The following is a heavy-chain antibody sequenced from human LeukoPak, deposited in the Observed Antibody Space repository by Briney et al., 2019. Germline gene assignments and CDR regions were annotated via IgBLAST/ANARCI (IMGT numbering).Heavy chain of an antibody. D-gene: IGHD1-1*01. J-gene: IGHJ5*02. CDR1: GESFDGFY. CDR2: VNYSGGT. V-gene: IGHV4-34*01. CDR3: AIRLTTSRSATATTWFDP. Sequence: SETLSLTCAVYGESFDGFYWNWIRQSPGKGLGWLGEVNYSGGTDYNPALESRIAISADASKRQFSLKLTSGTAADTAVYYCAIRLTTSRSATATTWFDPWGQGTLVSVSS.